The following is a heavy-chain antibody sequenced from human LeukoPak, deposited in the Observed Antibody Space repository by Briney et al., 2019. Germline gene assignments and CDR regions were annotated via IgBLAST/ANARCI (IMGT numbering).Heavy chain of an antibody. Sequence: SETLSLTCTVSGYSISSGYYWSWIRQPPGKGLEWIGYIYYSGSTNYNPSLKSRVTISVDTSKNQFSLKLSSVTAADTAVYYCARGGPDWFDPWGQGTLVTVSS. CDR1: GYSISSGYY. CDR3: ARGGPDWFDP. V-gene: IGHV4-61*01. J-gene: IGHJ5*02. CDR2: IYYSGST. D-gene: IGHD1-26*01.